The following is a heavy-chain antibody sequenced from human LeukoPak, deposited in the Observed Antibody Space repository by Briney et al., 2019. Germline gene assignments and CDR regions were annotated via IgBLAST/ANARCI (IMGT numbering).Heavy chain of an antibody. CDR2: IYPGYSEI. D-gene: IGHD1-14*01. V-gene: IGHV5-51*01. Sequence: AESLKISCHGSGYSFTTYWIACVRQMPGEGLEWMRLIYPGYSEITYSPCFEGQVIISADTSITTAYLQWSRLKASDTAMYYCAGHPDKYNNIPMHTPDTFEIWGQGTLVTVSS. J-gene: IGHJ3*02. CDR1: GYSFTTYW. CDR3: AGHPDKYNNIPMHTPDTFEI.